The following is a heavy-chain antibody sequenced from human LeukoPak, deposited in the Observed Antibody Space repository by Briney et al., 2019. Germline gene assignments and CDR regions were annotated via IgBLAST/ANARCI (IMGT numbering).Heavy chain of an antibody. V-gene: IGHV1-69*04. J-gene: IGHJ5*02. CDR2: IIPILGIA. CDR1: GGTFSSYA. D-gene: IGHD2-15*01. CDR3: AREGRHCSGGSCCWFDP. Sequence: ASVKVSCKASGGTFSSYAISWVRQAPGQGLEWMGRIIPILGIANYAQKFQGRVTMTRDTSTSTVYMELSSLRSEDTAVYYCAREGRHCSGGSCCWFDPWGQGTLVTVSS.